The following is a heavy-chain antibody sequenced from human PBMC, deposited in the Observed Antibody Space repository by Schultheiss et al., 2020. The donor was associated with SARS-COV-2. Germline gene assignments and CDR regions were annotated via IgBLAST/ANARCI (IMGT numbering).Heavy chain of an antibody. V-gene: IGHV4-38-2*01. CDR2: IYHFGTT. CDR1: GYSISSGYY. CDR3: VRNDYSRYNLNPNDAFDI. J-gene: IGHJ3*02. Sequence: SETLSLTCAVSGYSISSGYYWGWIRQPPGKGLEWIGNIYHFGTTYYNPSLKSRVAISVDTSKNQFSLRLTSVTAADTAIYYCVRNDYSRYNLNPNDAFDIWGQGTVVTVSS. D-gene: IGHD4-11*01.